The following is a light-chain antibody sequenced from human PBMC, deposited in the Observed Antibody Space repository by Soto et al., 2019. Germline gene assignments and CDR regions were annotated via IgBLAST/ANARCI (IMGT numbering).Light chain of an antibody. J-gene: IGLJ1*01. CDR2: EVS. CDR3: SSYTGSSTYV. Sequence: QSVLTQPASVSGSPGQSITISCTGTSSDVGGYNYVSWYQQHPDKAPKLMIYEVSNRPSGVSNRFSGSNSGNTASLTISGLQAEDEADYYCSSYTGSSTYVFGTGTKLTVL. V-gene: IGLV2-14*01. CDR1: SSDVGGYNY.